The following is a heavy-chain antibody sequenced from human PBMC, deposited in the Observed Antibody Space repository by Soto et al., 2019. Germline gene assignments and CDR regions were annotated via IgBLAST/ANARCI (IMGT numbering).Heavy chain of an antibody. CDR1: GGTFSSYA. V-gene: IGHV1-69*01. CDR3: ARETGTTPNWFDP. D-gene: IGHD1-7*01. CDR2: IIPIFGTA. Sequence: QVQLVQSGSDGKKPGSSVKVSCKACGGTFSSYAISWVRQAPGQGLEWMGGIIPIFGTANYAQKLQGRVTITEDESTSTAYMELSSLRSEDTAVYYCARETGTTPNWFDPWGQGPLVTVSS. J-gene: IGHJ5*02.